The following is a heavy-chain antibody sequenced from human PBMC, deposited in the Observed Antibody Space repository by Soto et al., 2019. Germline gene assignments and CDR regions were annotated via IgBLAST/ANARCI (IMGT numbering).Heavy chain of an antibody. CDR3: ATVATHSYNWVDP. D-gene: IGHD3-3*02. J-gene: IGHJ5*02. Sequence: EVHLVESGGGLVQPGGSLRLSCAASGFTFSTYWMHWVRQAPGKGLVWVSRINADGTTTTYADSVKGRFTISRDNAKNPLYRQMNSLRAEDTDVYFCATVATHSYNWVDPWGQGTLVTISS. CDR2: INADGTTT. V-gene: IGHV3-74*01. CDR1: GFTFSTYW.